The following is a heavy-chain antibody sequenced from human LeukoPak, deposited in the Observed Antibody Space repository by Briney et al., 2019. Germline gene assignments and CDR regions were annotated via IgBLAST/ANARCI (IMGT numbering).Heavy chain of an antibody. CDR2: ISNSGST. J-gene: IGHJ4*02. CDR3: ARDDVGGYYDY. Sequence: PSETLSLTCAVYGGSFSGYYWSWIRQPPGKGLEWIGYISNSGSTNYDPSLKSRVTISVDTSKNQFSLKLSSVTAADTAVYYCARDDVGGYYDYWGQGTLVTVSS. CDR1: GGSFSGYY. V-gene: IGHV4-59*01. D-gene: IGHD1-26*01.